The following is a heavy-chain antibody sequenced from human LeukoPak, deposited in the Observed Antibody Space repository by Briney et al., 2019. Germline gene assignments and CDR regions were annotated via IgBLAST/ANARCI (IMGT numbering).Heavy chain of an antibody. V-gene: IGHV4-30-4*01. CDR2: IYYSGST. CDR3: ASLQPDVVTSYAFDI. CDR1: GGSISSGDYY. Sequence: PSQTLSLTCTVSGGSISSGDYYWSWIRQPPGKGLEWIGYIYYSGSTYYNPSLKSRATISVDTSKNQFSLKLSFVTAADTAVYYCASLQPDVVTSYAFDIWGQGTMVTVSS. J-gene: IGHJ3*02. D-gene: IGHD4-23*01.